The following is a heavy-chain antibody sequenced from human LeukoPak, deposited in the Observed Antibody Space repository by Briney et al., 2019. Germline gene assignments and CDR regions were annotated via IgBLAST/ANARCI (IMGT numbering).Heavy chain of an antibody. Sequence: TGGSLRLSCAASGFIFSDYWMHWVRQAPGKGLVWVSRINSDGSTTSYADSVKGRFTISRDNAKNTLYLQMNSPRAEDTAVYHCARKGIQPFDFWGQGTLVTVSS. V-gene: IGHV3-74*01. CDR2: INSDGSTT. CDR3: ARKGIQPFDF. J-gene: IGHJ4*02. CDR1: GFIFSDYW. D-gene: IGHD5-18*01.